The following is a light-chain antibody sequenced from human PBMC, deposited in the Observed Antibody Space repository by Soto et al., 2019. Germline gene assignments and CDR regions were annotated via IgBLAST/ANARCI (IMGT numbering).Light chain of an antibody. J-gene: IGLJ1*01. Sequence: KVTISCSGSSSNIGNHFVSWYQQFPGTAPKLLIYDNTERPSGIPDRFSGSQSGTSAALGITGLQTGDEADYYCGTWDTSLSAYVFGTGTKVTVL. CDR2: DNT. CDR1: SSNIGNHF. V-gene: IGLV1-51*01. CDR3: GTWDTSLSAYV.